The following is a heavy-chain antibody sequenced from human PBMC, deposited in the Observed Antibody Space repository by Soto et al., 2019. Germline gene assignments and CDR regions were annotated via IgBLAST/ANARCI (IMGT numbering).Heavy chain of an antibody. CDR2: IYYSGST. CDR3: ARRGTPFLEWFSMPNNWFDP. CDR1: GGSISSSSYY. Sequence: SETLSLTCTVSGGSISSSSYYWGWIRQPPGKGLEWIGSIYYSGSTYYNPSLKSRVTISVDTSKNQFSLKLSSVTAADTAVYYCARRGTPFLEWFSMPNNWFDPWGQGTLVTVYS. V-gene: IGHV4-39*01. J-gene: IGHJ5*02. D-gene: IGHD3-3*01.